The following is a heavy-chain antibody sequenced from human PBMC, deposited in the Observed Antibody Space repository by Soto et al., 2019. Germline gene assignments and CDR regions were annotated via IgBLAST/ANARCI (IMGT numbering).Heavy chain of an antibody. D-gene: IGHD2-8*01. J-gene: IGHJ6*02. CDR2: INPKSGGT. CDR3: ARGHSTDCSNGVCSFFYNHEMDV. V-gene: IGHV1-2*04. Sequence: ASVKVSCKASGYNLTDYYIHWVRQAPGQGLEWLGRINPKSGGTSTAQKFQGWVTMTRDRSISTVYMELTRLRSDDTAVYFCARGHSTDCSNGVCSFFYNHEMDVWGQGTTVTVSS. CDR1: GYNLTDYY.